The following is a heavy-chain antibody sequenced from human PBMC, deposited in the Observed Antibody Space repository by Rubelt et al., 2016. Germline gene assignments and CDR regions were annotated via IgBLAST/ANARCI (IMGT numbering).Heavy chain of an antibody. V-gene: IGHV4-34*01. CDR3: AAPLVAATQFDY. D-gene: IGHD2-15*01. J-gene: IGHJ4*02. CDR2: IHYSGST. Sequence: QVQLQQWGAGLLKPSETLSLTCAVYGGSFSGYYWGWIRQPPGKGLEWIGSIHYSGSTYYNPSLKSRVTISVDTSKNQFSLKLGSVTAADTAVYYCAAPLVAATQFDYWGQGTLVTVSS. CDR1: GGSFSGYY.